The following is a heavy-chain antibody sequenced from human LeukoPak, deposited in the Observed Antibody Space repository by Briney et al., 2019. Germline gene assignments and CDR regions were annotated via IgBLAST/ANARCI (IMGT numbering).Heavy chain of an antibody. CDR3: AREKRDYYGSSGYYYWYFDL. J-gene: IGHJ2*01. CDR1: GGSISSYY. V-gene: IGHV4-4*07. CDR2: IYTSGST. Sequence: PSETLSLTCTVSGGSISSYYWSWIRQPAGKGLEWIGRIYTSGSTNYNPSLKSRVTMSVDTSKNQFSLKLSSVTAADTAVYYCAREKRDYYGSSGYYYWYFDLWGRGTLVTVSS. D-gene: IGHD3-22*01.